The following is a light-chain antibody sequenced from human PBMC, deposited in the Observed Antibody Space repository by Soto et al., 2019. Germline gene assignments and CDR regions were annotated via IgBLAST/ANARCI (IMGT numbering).Light chain of an antibody. Sequence: SYELTQPPSVSVAPGKTARITCGGTTIGSKSGHWYQQKPGQAPVLVIYYDSDRHSGIPERFSGSNSGNTATLTISRVEAGDEADYYGQVWDSSSDLRVFGGGTKLTVL. J-gene: IGLJ2*01. V-gene: IGLV3-21*04. CDR1: TIGSKS. CDR3: QVWDSSSDLRV. CDR2: YDS.